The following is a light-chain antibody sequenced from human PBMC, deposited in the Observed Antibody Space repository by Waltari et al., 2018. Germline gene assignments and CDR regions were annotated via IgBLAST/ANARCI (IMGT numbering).Light chain of an antibody. Sequence: EIVMTQSPATLSVSPGDRATLSCRASQSVASNLAWYQQKPGQAPRLRCYRASTRATDVPARFSATGSGTDFTLTISSMQTEDFAVYFCQQYKDWPPWTFGQGTKVEIK. V-gene: IGKV3-15*01. CDR1: QSVASN. CDR3: QQYKDWPPWT. J-gene: IGKJ1*01. CDR2: RAS.